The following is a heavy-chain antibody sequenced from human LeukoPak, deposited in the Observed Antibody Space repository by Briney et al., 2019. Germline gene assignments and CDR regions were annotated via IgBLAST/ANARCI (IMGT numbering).Heavy chain of an antibody. D-gene: IGHD1-20*01. J-gene: IGHJ4*02. V-gene: IGHV4-39*07. Sequence: SETLSLTCTVSGGSISSSSYYWGWIRQPPGKGLEWIGSIYYSGSTYYNPSHKSRVTISVDTSKNQFSLKLSSVTAADTAVYYCARVGITGTTRAFDYWGQGTLVTVSS. CDR2: IYYSGST. CDR1: GGSISSSSYY. CDR3: ARVGITGTTRAFDY.